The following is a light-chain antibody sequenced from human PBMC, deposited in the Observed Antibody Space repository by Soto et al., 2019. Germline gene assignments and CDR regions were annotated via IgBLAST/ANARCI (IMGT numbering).Light chain of an antibody. V-gene: IGLV2-8*01. CDR2: EVT. CDR3: SSYAGSNNLL. CDR1: SSDVGGYNY. Sequence: QSALTQPPSASGSPGQSVTISCTGSSSDVGGYNYVSWYQQHPGKAPKLMIYEVTKRPSGVPDRFSSSKSGNTASLTVSGLQAEDEADYYCSSYAGSNNLLFGGGTQLTVL. J-gene: IGLJ7*01.